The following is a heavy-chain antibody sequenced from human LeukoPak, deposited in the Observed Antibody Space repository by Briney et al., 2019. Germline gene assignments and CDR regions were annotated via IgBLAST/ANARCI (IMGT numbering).Heavy chain of an antibody. V-gene: IGHV1-8*01. CDR1: GYTFTSYD. Sequence: ASVKVSCKASGYTFTSYDINRVRQATGQGLEWMGWMNPNSGNTGYAQKFQGRVTMTRNTSISTAYMELSSLRSEDTAVYYCASARFLEPHYYYYYMDVWGKGTTVTVSS. CDR2: MNPNSGNT. D-gene: IGHD3-3*01. J-gene: IGHJ6*03. CDR3: ASARFLEPHYYYYYMDV.